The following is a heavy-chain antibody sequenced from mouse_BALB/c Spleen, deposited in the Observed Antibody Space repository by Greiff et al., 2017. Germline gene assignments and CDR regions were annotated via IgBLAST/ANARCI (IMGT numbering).Heavy chain of an antibody. CDR2: IWAGGST. CDR3: AASTMITTLYYYAMDY. Sequence: VQGVESGPGLVAPSQSLSITCTVSGFSLTSYGVHWVRQPPGKGLEWLGVIWAGGSTNYNSALMSRLSISKDNSKSQVFLKMNSLQTDDTAMYYCAASTMITTLYYYAMDYWGQGTSVTVSS. J-gene: IGHJ4*01. CDR1: GFSLTSYG. D-gene: IGHD2-4*01. V-gene: IGHV2-9*02.